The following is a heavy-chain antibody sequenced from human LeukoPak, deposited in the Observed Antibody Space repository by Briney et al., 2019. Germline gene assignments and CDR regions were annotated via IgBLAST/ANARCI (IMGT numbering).Heavy chain of an antibody. CDR2: ISAYNGNT. V-gene: IGHV1-18*01. J-gene: IGHJ4*02. CDR3: ARNKGYGSGSYYNGIDY. Sequence: DTVKVSCKASGYTFTSYGISWVRQAPGQGLEWMGWISAYNGNTNYAQKLQGRVTMTTDTSTSTSYMELRSLRSDDTAVYYCARNKGYGSGSYYNGIDYWGQGTLVT. D-gene: IGHD3-10*01. CDR1: GYTFTSYG.